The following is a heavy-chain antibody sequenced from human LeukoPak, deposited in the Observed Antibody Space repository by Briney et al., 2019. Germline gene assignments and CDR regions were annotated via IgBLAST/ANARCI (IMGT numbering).Heavy chain of an antibody. Sequence: SETLSLTCTVSGGSISSYYWSWIRQPPGKGLEWIGYIYYSGGTNYNPSLKSRVTISVDTSKNQFSLKLSSVTAADTAVYYCARVHPGIAAAGTPYYYYYMDVWGKGTTVTVSS. CDR1: GGSISSYY. J-gene: IGHJ6*03. D-gene: IGHD6-13*01. CDR3: ARVHPGIAAAGTPYYYYYMDV. CDR2: IYYSGGT. V-gene: IGHV4-59*01.